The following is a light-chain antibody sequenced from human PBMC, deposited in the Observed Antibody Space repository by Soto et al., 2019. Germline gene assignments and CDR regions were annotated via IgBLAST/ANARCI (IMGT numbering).Light chain of an antibody. CDR3: QQRSNWPSIT. CDR2: DAS. V-gene: IGKV3D-20*02. Sequence: EIVVTRSPGILSLSPVERASLSCAAIQSITSSFLAWYQQKPGQAPRLLISDASNRATGIPVRFSGSGFGTDFTLTISSLEAEDSAVYYCQQRSNWPSITFGQGTRLEIK. CDR1: QSITSSF. J-gene: IGKJ5*01.